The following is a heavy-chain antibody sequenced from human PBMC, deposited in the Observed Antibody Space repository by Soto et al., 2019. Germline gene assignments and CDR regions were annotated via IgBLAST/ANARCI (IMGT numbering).Heavy chain of an antibody. CDR3: ARPLVEGDSSRWYRPFGY. CDR2: IYYSGST. J-gene: IGHJ4*02. CDR1: GGSISSYY. D-gene: IGHD6-13*01. Sequence: PSETLSLTCTVSGGSISSYYWNWLRQSPGKGLEWIGYIYYSGSTNYNPSLKSRVTISVDTSKNQFSLKLSSVTAADTAVYYCARPLVEGDSSRWYRPFGYWGQGTLVTVSS. V-gene: IGHV4-59*08.